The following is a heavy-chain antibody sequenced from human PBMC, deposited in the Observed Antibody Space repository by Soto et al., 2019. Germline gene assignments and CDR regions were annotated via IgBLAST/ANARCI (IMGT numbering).Heavy chain of an antibody. D-gene: IGHD2-2*01. CDR3: TRDPSEGRVGNWFES. V-gene: IGHV3-21*06. J-gene: IGHJ5*01. Sequence: EVQLVESGGGLVKPGGSLRLSCAASGFTFSRYGMNWLRQAPGKGLEWVASISSTTSYVYYADSVKGHFSTSRDNANNILYLEMYALRTEDTAVYYCTRDPSEGRVGNWFESWGQGTLVTVSS. CDR1: GFTFSRYG. CDR2: ISSTTSYV.